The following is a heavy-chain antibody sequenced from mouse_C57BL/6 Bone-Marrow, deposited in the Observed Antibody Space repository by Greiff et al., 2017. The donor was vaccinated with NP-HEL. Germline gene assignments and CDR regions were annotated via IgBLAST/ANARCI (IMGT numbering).Heavy chain of an antibody. D-gene: IGHD2-1*01. J-gene: IGHJ4*01. CDR1: GYTFTSYW. CDR2: IDPSDSYT. Sequence: QVQLQQPGAELVMPGASVKLSCKASGYTFTSYWMHWVKQRPGQGLEWIGEIDPSDSYTNYNQKFKGKSTLTVDKSSSTAYMQLSSLTSEDSAVYDCAREDLPRAMDYWGQGTSVTVTA. CDR3: AREDLPRAMDY. V-gene: IGHV1-69*01.